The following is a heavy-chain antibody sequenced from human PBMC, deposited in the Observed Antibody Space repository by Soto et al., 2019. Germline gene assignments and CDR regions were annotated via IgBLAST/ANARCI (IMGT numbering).Heavy chain of an antibody. CDR1: GFSFTYNA. Sequence: GGSLRLSCTASGFSFTYNAMSWVRQAPGKGLQWVSTVSGNGENTYYAESVRRRFTISRDTSKNTLYLQMNSLRVEDTAVYYCARLHGGTAPRPAYWGQGTPVTVS. CDR3: ARLHGGTAPRPAY. J-gene: IGHJ4*02. V-gene: IGHV3-23*01. CDR2: VSGNGENT. D-gene: IGHD6-6*01.